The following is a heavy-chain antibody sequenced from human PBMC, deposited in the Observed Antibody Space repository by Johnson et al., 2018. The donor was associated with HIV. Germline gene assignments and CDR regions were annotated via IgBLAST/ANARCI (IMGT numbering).Heavy chain of an antibody. J-gene: IGHJ3*02. CDR2: IRYDGSNK. Sequence: QVQLVESGRNLVQSGGSLRLSCAASGLTFSTYDMHWVRQAPGKGLEWVAFIRYDGSNKYYADSVKGRFTISRDNSKNTLYLQMNILKTEDTAVYYCSTHSDFWRPDAFDIWGQGTMVTVSS. D-gene: IGHD3-3*01. CDR3: STHSDFWRPDAFDI. V-gene: IGHV3-30*02. CDR1: GLTFSTYD.